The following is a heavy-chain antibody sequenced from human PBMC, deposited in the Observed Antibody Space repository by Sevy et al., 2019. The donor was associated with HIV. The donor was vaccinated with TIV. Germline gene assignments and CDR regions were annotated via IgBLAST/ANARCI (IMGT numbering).Heavy chain of an antibody. CDR3: ARVYSSSSGRGLDN. V-gene: IGHV3-7*04. J-gene: IGHJ4*02. CDR2: IKVDGSGR. D-gene: IGHD6-6*01. Sequence: GGSLRLSCAASGFTFGSYWMTWVRQAPGKGLEWVANIKVDGSGRFYVDSVRGRFTVSRDNAKKTLYLQMNNLRGEDTALYYCARVYSSSSGRGLDNWGQGALVTVSS. CDR1: GFTFGSYW.